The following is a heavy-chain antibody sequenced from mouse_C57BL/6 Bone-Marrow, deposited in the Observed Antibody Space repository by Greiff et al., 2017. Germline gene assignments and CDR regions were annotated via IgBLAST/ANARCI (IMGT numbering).Heavy chain of an antibody. V-gene: IGHV1-74*01. Sequence: QVQLKQPGAELVKPGASVKVSCKASGYTFTSYWMHWVKQRPGQGLEWIGRIHPSDSDTNYNQKFKGKATLTVDKSSSTAYMQLSSLTSEDSAVYYCAIRGAAQVKVDYWGQGTTLTVSS. CDR3: AIRGAAQVKVDY. CDR1: GYTFTSYW. J-gene: IGHJ2*01. CDR2: IHPSDSDT. D-gene: IGHD3-2*02.